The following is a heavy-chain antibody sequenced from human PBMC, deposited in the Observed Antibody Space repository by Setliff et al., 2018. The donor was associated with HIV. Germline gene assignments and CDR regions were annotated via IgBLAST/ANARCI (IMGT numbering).Heavy chain of an antibody. D-gene: IGHD3-22*01. CDR1: GYTFTNYA. CDR3: ARVDYYDSSGYWDFDY. CDR2: IDAGNGNT. V-gene: IGHV1-3*01. Sequence: RASVKVSCKASGYTFTNYAMHWVRQAPGQRLEWMGWIDAGNGNTKYSQKFQGRVTITRDTSASTAYLELSSLRSEDTAVYYCARVDYYDSSGYWDFDYWGQGTLVTVSS. J-gene: IGHJ4*02.